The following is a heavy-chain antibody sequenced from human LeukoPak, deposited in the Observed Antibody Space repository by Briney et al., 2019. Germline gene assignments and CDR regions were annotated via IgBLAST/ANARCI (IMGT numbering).Heavy chain of an antibody. J-gene: IGHJ4*02. D-gene: IGHD3-16*01. Sequence: GASVKVSCKASGYTFTDNYMYWIRQAPGQGLEWMGWIDPKSGGTKYAQKFQDRVTMTTDTSINTAYMELSRLTSDDTAVYYCARALSWVNDYWSQGTLVTVSS. CDR1: GYTFTDNY. CDR2: IDPKSGGT. CDR3: ARALSWVNDY. V-gene: IGHV1-2*02.